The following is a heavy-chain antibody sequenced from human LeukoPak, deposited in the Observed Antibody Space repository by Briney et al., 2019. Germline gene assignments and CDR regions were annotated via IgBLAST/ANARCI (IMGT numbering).Heavy chain of an antibody. Sequence: GGSLRLSCAASGFTFSSYSTNWVRQAPGKGLKWSSSISSSSSYIYYADSVKGRFTISRDNAKNSLYLQMNSLRAEDTAVYYCARAGRRDGYNSAFDYWGQGTLVTVSS. CDR3: ARAGRRDGYNSAFDY. D-gene: IGHD5-24*01. CDR1: GFTFSSYS. V-gene: IGHV3-21*01. J-gene: IGHJ4*02. CDR2: ISSSSSYI.